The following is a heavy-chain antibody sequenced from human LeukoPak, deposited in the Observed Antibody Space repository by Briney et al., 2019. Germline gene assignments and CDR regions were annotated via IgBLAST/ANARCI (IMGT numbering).Heavy chain of an antibody. Sequence: PGGSLRLSCAASGFTFSSYWMHWVRQAPGKGLVWVSRINSDGSSTSYADSVKGRFTISRDNAKNTLYLQMNSLRAEDTAVYYCAREPQEEWELPPSDFDYWGQGTLVTVSS. CDR3: AREPQEEWELPPSDFDY. V-gene: IGHV3-74*01. J-gene: IGHJ4*02. CDR2: INSDGSST. CDR1: GFTFSSYW. D-gene: IGHD1-26*01.